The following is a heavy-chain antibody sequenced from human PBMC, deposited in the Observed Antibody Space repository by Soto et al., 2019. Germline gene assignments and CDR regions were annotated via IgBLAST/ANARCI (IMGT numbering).Heavy chain of an antibody. V-gene: IGHV3-23*01. CDR1: GFTFSSYA. CDR2: ISGSGGST. CDR3: AKRRSYYGSGSYYDFDY. D-gene: IGHD3-10*01. J-gene: IGHJ4*02. Sequence: GSLRLSCAASGFTFSSYAMSWVRQAPGKGLEWVSAISGSGGSTYYADSVKGRFTISRDNSKNTLYLQMNSLRAEDTAVYYCAKRRSYYGSGSYYDFDYWGQGTRVTVSS.